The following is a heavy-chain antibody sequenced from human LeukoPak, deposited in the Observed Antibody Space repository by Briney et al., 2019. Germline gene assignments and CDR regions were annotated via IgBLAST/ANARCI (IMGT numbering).Heavy chain of an antibody. J-gene: IGHJ4*02. CDR2: IYYSGST. CDR3: ARDAGSTSFDY. Sequence: SETLSLTCTVSGGSISSSNYYWGWIRQPPGKGLEWIGTIYYSGSTYYNPSLKSRVTISVDTSKDQFSLKLSSVTAADTAVYYCARDAGSTSFDYWGQGTLVTVSS. CDR1: GGSISSSNYY. V-gene: IGHV4-39*07.